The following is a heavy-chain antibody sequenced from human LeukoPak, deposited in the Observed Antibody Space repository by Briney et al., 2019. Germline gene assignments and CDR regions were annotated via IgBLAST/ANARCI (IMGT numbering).Heavy chain of an antibody. D-gene: IGHD3-10*01. V-gene: IGHV1-46*01. CDR3: ARVWFGELLPFDP. CDR1: GYTFTSYY. CDR2: INPSGGST. Sequence: ASVKVSCKASGYTFTSYYMHWVRQAPGQGLEWMGIINPSGGSTSYAQKFQGRVTMTRDTSISTAYMELSRLRSDDTAVYYCARVWFGELLPFDPWAREPWSPSPQ. J-gene: IGHJ5*02.